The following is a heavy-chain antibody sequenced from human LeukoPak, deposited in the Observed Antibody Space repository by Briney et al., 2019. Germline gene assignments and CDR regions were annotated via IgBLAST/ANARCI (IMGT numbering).Heavy chain of an antibody. CDR1: GFTFSSYG. J-gene: IGHJ4*02. CDR2: IRYDGSIK. D-gene: IGHD3-9*01. Sequence: GGSLRLSCAASGFTFSSYGLHWVRQAPGKGLEWVAFIRYDGSIKYYADSVKGRFTISRDNSRNTLYLQMNSLRAEDTAVYYCARADYDILTGYSPIDYWGQGTLVTVSS. CDR3: ARADYDILTGYSPIDY. V-gene: IGHV3-30*02.